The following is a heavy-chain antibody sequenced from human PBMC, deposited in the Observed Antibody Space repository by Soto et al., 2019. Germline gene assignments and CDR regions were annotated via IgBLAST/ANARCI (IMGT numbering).Heavy chain of an antibody. CDR3: AVVVTTGLGYILTGYLARYGMDV. Sequence: PSETLSLTCTVSGGSVSSGSYYWSWIRQPPGKGLEWIGYIYYSGSTNYNPSLKSRVTISVDTSKNQFSLKLSSVTAADTAVYYCAVVVTTGLGYILTGYLARYGMDVWGQGTTVTVSS. D-gene: IGHD3-9*01. V-gene: IGHV4-61*01. CDR2: IYYSGST. CDR1: GGSVSSGSYY. J-gene: IGHJ6*02.